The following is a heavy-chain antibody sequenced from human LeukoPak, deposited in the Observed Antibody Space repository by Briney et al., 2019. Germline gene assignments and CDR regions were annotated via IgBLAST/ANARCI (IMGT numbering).Heavy chain of an antibody. CDR3: ARDRQGDGFAYFDF. CDR1: GYTFSDYL. Sequence: ASVKVSCKASGYTFSDYLMHWVRQAPGRGLEWMGWVNPKSGATSSAQKFQGRVTMTRVTSISTAYMDLTTLTSDDTAVYFCARDRQGDGFAYFDFWGQGTLATVSS. V-gene: IGHV1-2*02. J-gene: IGHJ4*02. CDR2: VNPKSGAT. D-gene: IGHD5-24*01.